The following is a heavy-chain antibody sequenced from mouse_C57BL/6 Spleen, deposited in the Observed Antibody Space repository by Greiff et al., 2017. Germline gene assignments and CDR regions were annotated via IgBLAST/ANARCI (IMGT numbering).Heavy chain of an antibody. CDR3: ARWLLFYYAMDY. CDR2: IDPSDSYT. CDR1: GYTFTSYW. D-gene: IGHD2-3*01. V-gene: IGHV1-50*01. J-gene: IGHJ4*01. Sequence: QVQLKQPGAELVKPGASVKLSCKASGYTFTSYWMQWVKQRPGQGLEWIGEIDPSDSYTNYNQKFKGKATLTVDTSSSTAYMQLSSLTSEDSAVYYCARWLLFYYAMDYWGQGTSVTVSS.